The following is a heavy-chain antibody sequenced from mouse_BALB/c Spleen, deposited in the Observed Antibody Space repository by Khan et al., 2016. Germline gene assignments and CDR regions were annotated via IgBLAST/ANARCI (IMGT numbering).Heavy chain of an antibody. V-gene: IGHV1-7*01. CDR1: GYTFTSYW. D-gene: IGHD1-2*01. CDR2: INPSTGYT. J-gene: IGHJ3*01. Sequence: QVQLQQSGAELAKPGASVKMSCKASGYTFTSYWMHWVKQRPGQGLEWIGYINPSTGYTEYNQKFKDKATLTADKSSSTAYMQLSSLTSEDSAVYYCARRVTTATVADGGQGTLVTVSA. CDR3: ARRVTTATVAD.